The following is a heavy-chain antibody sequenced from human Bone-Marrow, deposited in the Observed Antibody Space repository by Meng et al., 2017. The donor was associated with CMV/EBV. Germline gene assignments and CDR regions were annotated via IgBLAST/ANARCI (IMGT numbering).Heavy chain of an antibody. CDR3: VRAGSGYSDYFYYGMDV. D-gene: IGHD3-3*01. J-gene: IGHJ6*02. CDR2: IHRDA. CDR1: GFTFSSYW. Sequence: GESLKISCAASGFTFSSYWMLWVRQVPGKGLVWVSRIHRDAYYADSVKGRFIISRDSSKNTLYLQMNNLRAEDTAVYYCVRAGSGYSDYFYYGMDVWGQGTTVTVSS. V-gene: IGHV3-74*01.